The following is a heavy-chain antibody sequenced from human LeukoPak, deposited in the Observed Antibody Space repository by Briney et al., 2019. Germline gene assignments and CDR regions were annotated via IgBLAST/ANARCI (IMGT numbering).Heavy chain of an antibody. D-gene: IGHD5-12*01. J-gene: IGHJ4*02. V-gene: IGHV4-59*01. Sequence: KPSETLSLTCTVSGGSITGYYWNWIRQPPGKGLEWIGFTYYNVSTNYNPSLRSRLTISVDTSKNQPSLKLNSVTAADTAVYYCARSRGYSGFVYWGQGTLVSVSS. CDR2: TYYNVST. CDR3: ARSRGYSGFVY. CDR1: GGSITGYY.